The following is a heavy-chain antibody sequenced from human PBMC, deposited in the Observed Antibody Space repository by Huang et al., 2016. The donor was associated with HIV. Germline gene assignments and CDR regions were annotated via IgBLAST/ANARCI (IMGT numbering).Heavy chain of an antibody. D-gene: IGHD5-18*01. CDR1: GFTCNNPA. J-gene: IGHJ3*02. CDR3: ARAKDTWDAYDI. Sequence: QVQLVESGGGVVQPGRSLRLSFAASGFTCNNPAMHWVRQALGKGLDLLAVISHDGRNNYYAASVKGPFTISRDSSKSTLFLRMTSPRTEDTAVYYFARAKDTWDAYDIWGQGTMVIVSS. CDR2: ISHDGRNN. V-gene: IGHV3-30-3*01.